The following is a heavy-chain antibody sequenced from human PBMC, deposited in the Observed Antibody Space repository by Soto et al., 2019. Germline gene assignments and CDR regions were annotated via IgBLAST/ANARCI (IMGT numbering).Heavy chain of an antibody. CDR3: ARDGIMITFGGVIGRYGMDV. CDR1: GGSVSSGSYY. V-gene: IGHV4-61*01. CDR2: IYYSGST. J-gene: IGHJ6*02. Sequence: TLSLTCTVSGGSVSSGSYYWSWIRQPPGKGLEWIGYIYYSGSTNYNPSLKSRVTISVDTSKNQFSLKLSSVTAADTAVYYCARDGIMITFGGVIGRYGMDVWGQGTTVTVSS. D-gene: IGHD3-16*02.